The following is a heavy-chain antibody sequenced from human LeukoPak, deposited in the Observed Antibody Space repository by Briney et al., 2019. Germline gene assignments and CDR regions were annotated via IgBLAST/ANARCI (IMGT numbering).Heavy chain of an antibody. J-gene: IGHJ4*02. CDR3: AILDAGIDFDY. CDR2: ISWNTFTV. CDR1: GFTFDDYA. V-gene: IGHV3-9*01. Sequence: QAGGSLRLSCAASGFTFDDYAMHWVRQAPGKGLEWVSTISWNTFTVRYADSVKGRFTISRDNAKNSLYLQMNSLRAEDTAVYYCAILDAGIDFDYWGQGTPVTVSS. D-gene: IGHD3-3*01.